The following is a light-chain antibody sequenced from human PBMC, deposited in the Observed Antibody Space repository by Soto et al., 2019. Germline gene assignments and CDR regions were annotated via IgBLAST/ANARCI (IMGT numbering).Light chain of an antibody. CDR1: QSVFDSSDNKNY. V-gene: IGKV4-1*01. CDR2: WAS. CDR3: QQYFTTPIT. J-gene: IGKJ5*01. Sequence: IVMTQSPDFLAVSLGERATINCRSSQSVFDSSDNKNYLAWYQQKPGQPPKLLIYWASTRESGVPERFSGSGSGTGFTLTISSLQTEDVEVYYCQQYFTTPITFGQGTRLEIK.